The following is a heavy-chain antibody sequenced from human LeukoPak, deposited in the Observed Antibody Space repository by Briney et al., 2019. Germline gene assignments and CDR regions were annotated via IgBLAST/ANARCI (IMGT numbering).Heavy chain of an antibody. Sequence: SQTLSLTCAISGDSVSSNSVAWNWIRQSPSRGLEWLGRTYYRSKWYHDYVVAVKSRITINPDTSKNQFSLQLNSVTPEDTAVYYCARGLSVTGYYFDFWGPGTLVTVSS. CDR1: GDSVSSNSVA. J-gene: IGHJ4*02. CDR2: TYYRSKWYH. CDR3: ARGLSVTGYYFDF. V-gene: IGHV6-1*01. D-gene: IGHD2-21*02.